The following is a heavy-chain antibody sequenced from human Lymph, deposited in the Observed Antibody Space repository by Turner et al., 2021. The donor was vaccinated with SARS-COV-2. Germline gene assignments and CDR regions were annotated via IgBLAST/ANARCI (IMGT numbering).Heavy chain of an antibody. CDR3: ARYASGGYFYYGMDV. J-gene: IGHJ6*02. CDR1: GFTFSTYA. V-gene: IGHV3-30*04. CDR2: ISYDGSNK. Sequence: QVQLVESGGGVVQPGRSLRHSCAAPGFTFSTYALYGVRQAPGKGLECVAVISYDGSNKYYADSVKGRFTISRDNSKNTLYLQMNSLRAEDTAVYYCARYASGGYFYYGMDVWGQGTTVTVSS. D-gene: IGHD3-10*01.